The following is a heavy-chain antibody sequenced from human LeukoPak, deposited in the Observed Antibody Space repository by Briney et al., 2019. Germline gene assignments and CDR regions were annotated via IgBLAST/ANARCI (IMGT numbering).Heavy chain of an antibody. CDR2: ISNSGTTI. CDR1: GFTFGDHY. J-gene: IGHJ4*02. D-gene: IGHD6-25*01. Sequence: GSLRLSCAASGFTFGDHYMSWIRQAPGKGLEWVAYISNSGTTIYYGDPVKGRFTISRDNASNSLSLQMTSLRADDRALYYCARTSGGYLDYWGQGILVTVSS. V-gene: IGHV3-11*04. CDR3: ARTSGGYLDY.